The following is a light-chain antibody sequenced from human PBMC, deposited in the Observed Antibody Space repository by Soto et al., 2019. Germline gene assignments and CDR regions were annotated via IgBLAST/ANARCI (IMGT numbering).Light chain of an antibody. CDR2: DTS. CDR1: QNVHSD. Sequence: EVVMTQSPDTLSVSPGDGATLSCRASQNVHSDLAWYQQKPGQAPRLVIYDTSTRATDIPVRFTGGGSGTEFTLPIRRLKSEDLAVYYCQQYNNWPLTFGGGTKVEIK. J-gene: IGKJ4*01. V-gene: IGKV3-15*01. CDR3: QQYNNWPLT.